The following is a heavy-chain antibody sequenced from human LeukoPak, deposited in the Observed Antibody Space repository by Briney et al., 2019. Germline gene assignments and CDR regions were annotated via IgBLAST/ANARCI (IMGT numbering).Heavy chain of an antibody. J-gene: IGHJ4*02. CDR3: ARVNPIGYFDQ. D-gene: IGHD3-16*02. Sequence: PLETLSLTCTVSGGFTSAYYWSWVRQPLGKGLEWIGSVFYSRNSNYNPSLTRRVAMSVDTSKSHFSLKLTSVIAADTAVYYCARVNPIGYFDQWGQGTLVAVSS. V-gene: IGHV4-59*13. CDR2: VFYSRNS. CDR1: GGFTSAYY.